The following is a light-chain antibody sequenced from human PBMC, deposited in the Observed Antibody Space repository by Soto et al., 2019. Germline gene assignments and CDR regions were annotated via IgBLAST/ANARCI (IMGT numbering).Light chain of an antibody. CDR3: QQRSDWPLT. J-gene: IGKJ4*01. CDR2: DAS. CDR1: QTISRY. Sequence: EIVLTQSPGTLSLSPGERATLSCRASQTISRYLAWYQQKPGQAPRLLIYDASNRATGIPARFSGSGSGTDFTLTIISLEPEDFAVYYCQQRSDWPLTFGGGTKVEIK. V-gene: IGKV3-11*01.